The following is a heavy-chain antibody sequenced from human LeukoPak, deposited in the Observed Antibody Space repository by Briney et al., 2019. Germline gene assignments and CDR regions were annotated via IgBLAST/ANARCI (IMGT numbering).Heavy chain of an antibody. Sequence: SETLSLTCGVSDYTISSGDYWGWIRQPPGKGLEWIGYIFHTGTTYYNPALKSRVTISVDTSKNQFSLRLNSVTAADTAVYCCARCIISTDRSFYSYMDVWGRGTTVIVSS. CDR3: ARCIISTDRSFYSYMDV. CDR1: DYTISSGDY. D-gene: IGHD1-1*01. CDR2: IFHTGTT. J-gene: IGHJ6*03. V-gene: IGHV4-38-2*01.